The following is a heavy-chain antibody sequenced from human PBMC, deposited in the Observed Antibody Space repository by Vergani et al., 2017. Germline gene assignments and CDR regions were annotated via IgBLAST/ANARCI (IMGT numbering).Heavy chain of an antibody. J-gene: IGHJ4*02. Sequence: QVQLVQSGAEVKKPGASVKVSCKASGYTFPSYAMHWVRQAPGQRLDWMGWINAGNGNTKYSQKFQGRVTITRDTSASTAYMELSSLRSEDTAVYYCAREGFYDYVWGSYRLRGGYYFDYWGQGTLVTVSS. CDR3: AREGFYDYVWGSYRLRGGYYFDY. CDR2: INAGNGNT. V-gene: IGHV1-3*01. D-gene: IGHD3-16*02. CDR1: GYTFPSYA.